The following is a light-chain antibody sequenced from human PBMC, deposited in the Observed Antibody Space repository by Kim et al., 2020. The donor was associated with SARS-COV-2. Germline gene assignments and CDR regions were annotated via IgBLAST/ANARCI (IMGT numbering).Light chain of an antibody. CDR2: GKN. V-gene: IGLV3-19*01. CDR3: NSRDSSGNHLVV. J-gene: IGLJ2*01. CDR1: SLRSYC. Sequence: LGQTVRITCQGASLRSYCASWYQQTPGQATVLVIYGKNNRPSGIPDRFSGSSSGNTASLTITGAQAEDEADYYCNSRDSSGNHLVVFGGGTQLTVL.